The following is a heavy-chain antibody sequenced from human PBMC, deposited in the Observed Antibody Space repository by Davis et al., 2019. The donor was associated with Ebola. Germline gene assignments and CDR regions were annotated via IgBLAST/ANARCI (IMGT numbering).Heavy chain of an antibody. CDR3: ARDEAAAGYYYYYYGMDV. CDR1: GFTFSSYV. V-gene: IGHV3-30*03. D-gene: IGHD6-13*01. CDR2: ISHNGNNK. J-gene: IGHJ6*02. Sequence: PGGSLRLSCAASGFTFSSYVMSWVCLVPGRGLEWVALISHNGNNKYYADSVKGRFTISRDNSKNTLYLQMNSLRAEDTAVYYCARDEAAAGYYYYYYGMDVWGQGTTVTVSS.